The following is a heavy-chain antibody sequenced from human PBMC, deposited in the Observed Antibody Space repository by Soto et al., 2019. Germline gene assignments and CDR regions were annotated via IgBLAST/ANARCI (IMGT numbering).Heavy chain of an antibody. CDR3: ARGRYGDY. Sequence: QVHLVQSGAEVKKPGASVKVSCKASGYTFTSYGITWVRQAPGQGLEWMGWISAHNGNTDYAQKLQGRVIVTRDPSPSTAYTELRSLRSDDTAVYYCARGRYGDYWGQGALVTVSS. CDR2: ISAHNGNT. D-gene: IGHD1-1*01. V-gene: IGHV1-18*01. J-gene: IGHJ4*02. CDR1: GYTFTSYG.